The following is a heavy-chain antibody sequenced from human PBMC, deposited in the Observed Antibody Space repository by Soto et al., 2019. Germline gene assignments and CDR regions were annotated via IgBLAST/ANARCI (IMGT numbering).Heavy chain of an antibody. CDR3: ASRDPGTSVDY. CDR1: GGSFTSNHW. Sequence: SEALYLPCAVSGGSFTSNHWWTGVRQPPGQGLEWIGEIYRTGSTNYNPSLKSRVTISLDKSENQFSPKVTSLTAADTAVYYCASRDPGTSVDYWGQGTLVTVS. D-gene: IGHD1-7*01. CDR2: IYRTGST. J-gene: IGHJ4*02. V-gene: IGHV4-4*02.